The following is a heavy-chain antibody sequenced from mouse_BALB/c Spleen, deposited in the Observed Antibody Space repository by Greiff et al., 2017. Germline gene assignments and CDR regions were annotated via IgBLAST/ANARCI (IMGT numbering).Heavy chain of an antibody. J-gene: IGHJ4*01. Sequence: EVQLQQSGAELVRSGASVKLSCTASGFNIKDYYMHWVKQRPEQGLEWIGWIDPENGDTEYAPKFQGKATMTADTSSNTAYLQLSSLTSEDTAVYYCNDYPYAMDYWGQGTSVTVSS. CDR3: NDYPYAMDY. CDR1: GFNIKDYY. D-gene: IGHD1-1*01. V-gene: IGHV14-4*02. CDR2: IDPENGDT.